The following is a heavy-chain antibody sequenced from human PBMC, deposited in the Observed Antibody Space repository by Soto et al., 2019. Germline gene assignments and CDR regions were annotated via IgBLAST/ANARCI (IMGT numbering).Heavy chain of an antibody. J-gene: IGHJ6*02. CDR2: IYYSGST. CDR3: ARDWPRWADYYYYGMDV. CDR1: GGSISSGGYY. Sequence: SETLSLTCTVSGGSISSGGYYWSWIRQHPGKGLEWIGYIYYSGSTYYNPSLKSRVTISVDTSKNQFSLKLSSVTAADTAVYYCARDWPRWADYYYYGMDVWGQGTTVTVSS. V-gene: IGHV4-31*03. D-gene: IGHD1-26*01.